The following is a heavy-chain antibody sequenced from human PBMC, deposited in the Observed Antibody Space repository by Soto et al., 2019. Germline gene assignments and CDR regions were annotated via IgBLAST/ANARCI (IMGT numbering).Heavy chain of an antibody. CDR2: IYYSGST. CDR3: ASNLFAFYGSGSYYFDL. D-gene: IGHD6-19*01. CDR1: GGSISSSSYY. Sequence: QLQLQESGPGLVKPSETLSLTCTVSGGSISSSSYYWGWIRQPPGKGLEWIGSIYYSGSTYYNPSLKSRVTIAAIPSQNQFSLKLSSVTAADTAGYYCASNLFAFYGSGSYYFDLWGQGTLVTVS. V-gene: IGHV4-39*01. J-gene: IGHJ4*02.